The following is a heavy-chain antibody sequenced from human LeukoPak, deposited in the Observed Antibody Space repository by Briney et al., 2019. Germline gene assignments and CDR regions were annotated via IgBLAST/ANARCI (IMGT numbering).Heavy chain of an antibody. D-gene: IGHD6-6*01. V-gene: IGHV3-7*01. Sequence: GGSLRLSCAASGFTFSSYWMSWVRQAPGKGLEWVANIKQDGSEKYYVDSVEGRFTISRDNAKNSLYLQTNSLRAEDTAVYYCARDQTARRPWFDPWGQGTLVTVSS. J-gene: IGHJ5*02. CDR1: GFTFSSYW. CDR3: ARDQTARRPWFDP. CDR2: IKQDGSEK.